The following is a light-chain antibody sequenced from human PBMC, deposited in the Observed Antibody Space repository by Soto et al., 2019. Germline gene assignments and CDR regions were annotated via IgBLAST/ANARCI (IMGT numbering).Light chain of an antibody. CDR2: DVT. CDR3: SSYTSSGTLGL. CDR1: SSDVGDYNF. V-gene: IGLV2-14*01. Sequence: QSALTQPASVSGSPGQSITISCTGTSSDVGDYNFVSWYQQHPGKAPKLMIYDVTNRPSGISNRFSGSKSGNTASLTISGLQAKDEGDYYCSSYTSSGTLGLLGGGTKLTVL. J-gene: IGLJ2*01.